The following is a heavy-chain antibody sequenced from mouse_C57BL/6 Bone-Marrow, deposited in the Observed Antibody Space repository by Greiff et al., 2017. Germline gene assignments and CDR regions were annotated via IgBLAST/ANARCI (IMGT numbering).Heavy chain of an antibody. CDR2: IDPSDSYT. CDR1: GYTFTSYW. Sequence: VQLQQPGAELVMPGASVKLSCKASGYTFTSYWMHWVKQRPGQGLEWIGEIDPSDSYTNYNQKFKGKSTLTVDQSSSTAYMQLSSLTSEDSAVYYCARGGGYAMDYWGQGTSVTVSS. CDR3: ARGGGYAMDY. J-gene: IGHJ4*01. V-gene: IGHV1-69*01.